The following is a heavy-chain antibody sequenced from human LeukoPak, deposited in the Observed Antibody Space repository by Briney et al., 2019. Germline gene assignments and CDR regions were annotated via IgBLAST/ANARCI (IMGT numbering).Heavy chain of an antibody. Sequence: SETLSLTCTVSGGSISSGDYYWSWIRQPPGKGLEWIGYIYYSGSTYYNPSLKSRVTISVGTSKNQFSLKLSSVTAADTAVYYCARYYDSSGYYYDAFDIWGQGTMVTVSS. CDR2: IYYSGST. CDR3: ARYYDSSGYYYDAFDI. CDR1: GGSISSGDYY. J-gene: IGHJ3*02. V-gene: IGHV4-30-4*08. D-gene: IGHD3-22*01.